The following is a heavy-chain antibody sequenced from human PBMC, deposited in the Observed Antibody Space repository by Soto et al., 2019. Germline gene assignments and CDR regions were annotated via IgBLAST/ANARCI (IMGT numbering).Heavy chain of an antibody. D-gene: IGHD1-26*01. CDR1: GFTYSHYA. Sequence: QVQLVESGGGVVQPGRSLRLSCAASGFTYSHYAMHWVRQAPGTGLEWVALMSYDGSNEYYADSVKGRFAISRDNSKKPLDLQMNSLGAEDTAVYYCAKDGSYNFDYWGQGTLVTVSS. CDR3: AKDGSYNFDY. CDR2: MSYDGSNE. V-gene: IGHV3-30*18. J-gene: IGHJ4*02.